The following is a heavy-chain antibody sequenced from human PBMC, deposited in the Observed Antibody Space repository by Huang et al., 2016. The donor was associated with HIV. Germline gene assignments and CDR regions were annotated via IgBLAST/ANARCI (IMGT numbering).Heavy chain of an antibody. D-gene: IGHD3-22*01. CDR1: GFTFSSYW. V-gene: IGHV3-74*01. CDR3: VRDPRIQSWLNYFDY. Sequence: EVQLVESGGGLVQPGGSLRLSCAASGFTFSSYWMHWVRQARGQGLVWFSRIKSDGSSAGYADSVKGRFTISRDNAKNTLYLQMNSLRAEDTAVYYCVRDPRIQSWLNYFDYWGQGTLVSVSS. CDR2: IKSDGSSA. J-gene: IGHJ4*02.